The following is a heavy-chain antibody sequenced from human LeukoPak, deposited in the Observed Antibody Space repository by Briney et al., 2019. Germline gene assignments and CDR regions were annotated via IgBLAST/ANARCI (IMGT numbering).Heavy chain of an antibody. D-gene: IGHD1-26*01. CDR2: INLDGTEK. CDR3: ARDNVGATPFDY. CDR1: GFTFSYFL. Sequence: PGGSLRLSCAASGFTFSYFLMSWVRQAPGKGLEWVANINLDGTEKHYVDSVKGRFTISRDNARKSLYLQMNSLRAEDTAVYYCARDNVGATPFDYWGQGTLVTVSS. V-gene: IGHV3-7*05. J-gene: IGHJ4*02.